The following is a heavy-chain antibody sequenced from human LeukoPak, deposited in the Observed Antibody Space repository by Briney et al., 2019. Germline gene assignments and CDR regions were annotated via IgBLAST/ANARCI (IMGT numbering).Heavy chain of an antibody. CDR3: ARTSYYDILTGPIRGWFDP. V-gene: IGHV3-21*01. CDR2: ISSSSSYI. D-gene: IGHD3-9*01. CDR1: GFTFSSYS. J-gene: IGHJ5*02. Sequence: GGSLRLSCAASGFTFSSYSMNWVRQAPGKGLEWVPSISSSSSYIYYADSVKGRFTISRDNAKNSLYLQMNSLRAEDTAVYYCARTSYYDILTGPIRGWFDPWGQGTLVTVSS.